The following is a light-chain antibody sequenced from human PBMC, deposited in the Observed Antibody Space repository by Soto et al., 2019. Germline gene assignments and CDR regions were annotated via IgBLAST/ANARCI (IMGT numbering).Light chain of an antibody. J-gene: IGKJ2*01. Sequence: EIVLTQSPGTLSLSPGERATLSCRASQSVSSSSYLAWYQQKPGQAPRVLIYGASSRATGIPDRFSGSRSATDLTLTISRLEPEDFAVYYCRQYGSSPSYTFGQGTKLEIK. CDR2: GAS. CDR3: RQYGSSPSYT. CDR1: QSVSSSSY. V-gene: IGKV3-20*01.